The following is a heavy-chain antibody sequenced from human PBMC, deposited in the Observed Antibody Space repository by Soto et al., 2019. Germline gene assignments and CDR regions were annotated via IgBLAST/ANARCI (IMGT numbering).Heavy chain of an antibody. J-gene: IGHJ4*02. Sequence: GGSLRLSCAASGFTFTDYSMSWVRQAPDKGLEWVANIKRDGSEIYYVDSVKGRFTISRDNAENSVSLQLSSLRDEDSAVYYCARGRGYSGYYFAFWGQVALVTVSS. V-gene: IGHV3-7*03. D-gene: IGHD5-12*01. CDR2: IKRDGSEI. CDR3: ARGRGYSGYYFAF. CDR1: GFTFTDYS.